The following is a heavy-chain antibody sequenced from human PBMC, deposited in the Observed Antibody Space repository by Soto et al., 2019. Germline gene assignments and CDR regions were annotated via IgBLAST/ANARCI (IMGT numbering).Heavy chain of an antibody. J-gene: IGHJ5*02. Sequence: GESLKISCRTYGYRFTSYLIAWVRQMPGKGLEWMCIIFPSDSDTRYSPSFQGQVTISADRSTSTVFLQWASLKASDTAVYFCARKDKSGYFNWFDPWGQGTLVTVSS. D-gene: IGHD3-22*01. V-gene: IGHV5-51*01. CDR3: ARKDKSGYFNWFDP. CDR1: GYRFTSYL. CDR2: IFPSDSDT.